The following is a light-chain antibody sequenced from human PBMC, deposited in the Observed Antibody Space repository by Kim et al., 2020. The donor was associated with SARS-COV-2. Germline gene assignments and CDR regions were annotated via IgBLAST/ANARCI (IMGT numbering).Light chain of an antibody. J-gene: IGKJ1*01. CDR2: GAS. CDR1: PSVSSTY. Sequence: SPAERATRSCRASPSVSSTYLAWYQQKPGQAPRLLIYGASSRATGIPDRFSGSGSGTDFTLTITRLESEDFAVYYCQQYSSSPATFGQGTKVDIK. CDR3: QQYSSSPAT. V-gene: IGKV3-20*01.